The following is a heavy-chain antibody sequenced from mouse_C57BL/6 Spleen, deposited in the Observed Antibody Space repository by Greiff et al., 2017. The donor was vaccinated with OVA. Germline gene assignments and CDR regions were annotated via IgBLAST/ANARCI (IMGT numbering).Heavy chain of an antibody. CDR3: ARCPVYDGYRWAMDY. J-gene: IGHJ4*01. Sequence: VQLQQSGAELVRPGASVTLSCKASGYTFTGYGMHWVKQTPVHGLEWIGAIDPDTGGTTYHQKFKGKARLTADKSSSTAYMGLRSLTSEDSAVYYGARCPVYDGYRWAMDYWGQGTSVTVSS. CDR2: IDPDTGGT. CDR1: GYTFTGYG. D-gene: IGHD2-3*01. V-gene: IGHV1-15*01.